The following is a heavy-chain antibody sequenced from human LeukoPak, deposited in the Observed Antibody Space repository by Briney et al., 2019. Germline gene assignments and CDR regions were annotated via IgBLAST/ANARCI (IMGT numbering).Heavy chain of an antibody. Sequence: GGSLRLSCAASGFTFSSYGMHWVRQAPGKGLEWVAVIWYDGSNKYYADSVKGRFTIPRDNSKNTLYLQMNSLRAEDTAVYYCARPRGAAAGTFGFDPWGQGTLVTVSS. CDR2: IWYDGSNK. V-gene: IGHV3-33*01. J-gene: IGHJ5*02. D-gene: IGHD6-13*01. CDR1: GFTFSSYG. CDR3: ARPRGAAAGTFGFDP.